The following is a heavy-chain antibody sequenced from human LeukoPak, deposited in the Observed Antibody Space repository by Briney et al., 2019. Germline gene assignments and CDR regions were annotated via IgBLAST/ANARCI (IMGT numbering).Heavy chain of an antibody. CDR1: GFTVSSNY. D-gene: IGHD1-1*01. J-gene: IGHJ3*02. V-gene: IGHV3-53*01. Sequence: QPGGSLRLSCAASGFTVSSNYMSWVRQAPGKGLEWVSVIYSGGSTYYADSVKGRFTISRDNSKNTLYVQMNSLRAEDTAVYYCAKGIETSGTSALDIWGQGTMVTVSS. CDR3: AKGIETSGTSALDI. CDR2: IYSGGST.